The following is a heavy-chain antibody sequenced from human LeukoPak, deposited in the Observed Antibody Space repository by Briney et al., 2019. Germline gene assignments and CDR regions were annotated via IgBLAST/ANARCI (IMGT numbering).Heavy chain of an antibody. CDR1: GFTVSSNY. CDR2: IYGGGNT. Sequence: GGSLRLSCAASGFTVSSNYMNWVRQAPGKGLEWVSVIYGGGNTYYADSVKGRFTISGDNSKNTVFLQMNSLRAEDTAVYYCARVLWFGESRSGPDDYWGQGTLVTVSS. V-gene: IGHV3-53*01. D-gene: IGHD3-10*01. J-gene: IGHJ4*02. CDR3: ARVLWFGESRSGPDDY.